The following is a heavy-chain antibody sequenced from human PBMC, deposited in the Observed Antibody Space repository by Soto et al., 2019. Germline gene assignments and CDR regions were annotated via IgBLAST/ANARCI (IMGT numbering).Heavy chain of an antibody. D-gene: IGHD3-22*01. CDR3: ARGRTYYYDSSGYYKTNPDPKFDY. J-gene: IGHJ4*02. V-gene: IGHV4-34*01. Sequence: SETLSLTCAVYCGSFSGDYWSWIRQPPGKGLEWIGEINHSGSTNYNPSLKSRVTISVDTSKNQFSLKLSSVTAADTAVYYCARGRTYYYDSSGYYKTNPDPKFDYWGQGTLVTVS. CDR2: INHSGST. CDR1: CGSFSGDY.